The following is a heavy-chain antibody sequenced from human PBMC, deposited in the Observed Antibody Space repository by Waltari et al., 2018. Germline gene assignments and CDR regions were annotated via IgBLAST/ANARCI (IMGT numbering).Heavy chain of an antibody. D-gene: IGHD7-27*01. Sequence: VQLQESGPGLVKPSETLSLTCAVSGSSISSGSYWGWIRQPPGKGLEWIGSIYHSGSTYYNPSLKSRVTISVDTSKNQFSLKLSSVTAADTAVYYCARHLTGMIDYWGQGTLVTVSS. V-gene: IGHV4-38-2*01. CDR3: ARHLTGMIDY. CDR1: GSSISSGSY. J-gene: IGHJ4*02. CDR2: IYHSGST.